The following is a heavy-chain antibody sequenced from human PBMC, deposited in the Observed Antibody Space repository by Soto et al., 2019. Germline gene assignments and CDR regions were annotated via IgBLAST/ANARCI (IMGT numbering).Heavy chain of an antibody. CDR1: GGSIRTAGYY. J-gene: IGHJ5*02. CDR3: ARVRRVRGIRFDP. Sequence: QVQLQESGPGLVKSSQTLSLTCTVSGGSIRTAGYYWGWNRQRPGKGLEWIGYIFYSGATYYKSSLKSRTTLSLDTSKNQFYMNMTSLTAADTAVYFCARVRRVRGIRFDPWGQGTPVTVSS. D-gene: IGHD3-16*01. CDR2: IFYSGAT. V-gene: IGHV4-31*03.